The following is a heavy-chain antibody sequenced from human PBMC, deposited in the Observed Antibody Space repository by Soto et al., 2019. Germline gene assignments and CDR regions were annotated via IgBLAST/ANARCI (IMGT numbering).Heavy chain of an antibody. CDR2: TRDKTNSYTT. V-gene: IGHV3-72*01. CDR1: GFTFSDHY. J-gene: IGHJ4*02. CDR3: ARATVGTYYFDY. D-gene: IGHD3-16*01. Sequence: EVQLVESGGGLVQPGGSLRLSCAASGFTFSDHYMDWVRQAPGKGLEWVGRTRDKTNSYTTEYAASVKGRFTISRDESKSSLYLQMNSLKTEDTAVYYCARATVGTYYFDYWGQGTLVTVSS.